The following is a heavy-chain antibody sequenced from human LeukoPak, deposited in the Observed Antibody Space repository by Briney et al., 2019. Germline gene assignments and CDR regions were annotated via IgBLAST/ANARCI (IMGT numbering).Heavy chain of an antibody. V-gene: IGHV3-21*01. J-gene: IGHJ4*02. Sequence: PGGSLRLSCAASGFTFSSYSMNWVRQAPGKGLEWVSSISSSSSYIYYADSVKGRFTISRDNAKNSLYLQMNSLRAEDTAVYYCARGERGYSGSYYFDYWGQGTLVTVSS. CDR2: ISSSSSYI. D-gene: IGHD1-26*01. CDR3: ARGERGYSGSYYFDY. CDR1: GFTFSSYS.